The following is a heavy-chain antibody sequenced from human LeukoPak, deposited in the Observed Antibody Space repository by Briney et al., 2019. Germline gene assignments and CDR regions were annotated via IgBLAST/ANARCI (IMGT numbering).Heavy chain of an antibody. CDR3: AKDHYYGSGSYDY. Sequence: GGSLRLSCAASGFTFSSYAMSWVRQAPGKGLEWVSAISGSGGSTYYADSVKGRFTVSRDNSKNTLYLHMNTLRAEDTAVYYCAKDHYYGSGSYDYWGQGTLVTVSS. CDR2: ISGSGGST. V-gene: IGHV3-23*01. D-gene: IGHD3-10*01. CDR1: GFTFSSYA. J-gene: IGHJ4*02.